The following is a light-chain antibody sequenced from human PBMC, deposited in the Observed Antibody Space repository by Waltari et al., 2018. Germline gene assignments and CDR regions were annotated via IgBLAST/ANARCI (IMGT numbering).Light chain of an antibody. CDR1: QDISNY. J-gene: IGKJ4*01. Sequence: EIQMTQSPSSLSTSVGDRVTITCQTSQDISNYLNWYQQKPGKAPKLLIYAASNLETGVPSRVSGSGSGTNFTFTISSLQPEDIATYYCQQHDNLPLAFGGGTKVEIK. V-gene: IGKV1-33*01. CDR3: QQHDNLPLA. CDR2: AAS.